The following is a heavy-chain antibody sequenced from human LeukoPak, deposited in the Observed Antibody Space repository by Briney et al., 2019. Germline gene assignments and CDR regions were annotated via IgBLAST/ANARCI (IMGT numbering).Heavy chain of an antibody. D-gene: IGHD3-3*01. J-gene: IGHJ6*03. CDR2: ISSSSSYI. V-gene: IGHV3-21*01. CDR1: GFTYSSYS. Sequence: GGSLRLSCAASGFTYSSYSMNWVRQAPGKGLEWVSSISSSSSYIYYADSVKGRFTISRDNAKNSLYLQMNSLRAEDTAVYYCAREGGYDFWSGYYTKNYYYYYMDVWGKGTTVTVSS. CDR3: AREGGYDFWSGYYTKNYYYYYMDV.